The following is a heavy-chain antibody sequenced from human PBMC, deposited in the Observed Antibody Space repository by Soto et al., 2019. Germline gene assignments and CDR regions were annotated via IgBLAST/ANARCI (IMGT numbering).Heavy chain of an antibody. CDR3: TRAWERIAVAGTINAFDY. CDR1: GFTFGDYA. D-gene: IGHD6-19*01. Sequence: GGSLRLSCTASGFTFGDYAMSWFRQAPGKGLEWVGFIRSKAYGGTTEYAASVKGRFTISRDDSKSIAYLQMNSLKTEDTAVYYCTRAWERIAVAGTINAFDYWGQGTLVTVSS. CDR2: IRSKAYGGTT. V-gene: IGHV3-49*03. J-gene: IGHJ4*02.